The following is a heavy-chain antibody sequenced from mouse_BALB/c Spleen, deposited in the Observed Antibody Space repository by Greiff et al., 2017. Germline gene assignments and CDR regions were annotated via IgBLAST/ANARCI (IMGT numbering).Heavy chain of an antibody. CDR1: GYSFTGYY. V-gene: IGHV1S34*01. CDR3: ARSGTTAPAWFAY. J-gene: IGHJ3*01. Sequence: LVKTGASVKISCKASGYSFTGYYMHWVKQSHGKSLEWIGYISCYNGATSYNQKFKGKATFTVDTSSSTAYMQFNSLPSEDSAVYYCARSGTTAPAWFAYWGQGTLVTVSA. CDR2: ISCYNGAT. D-gene: IGHD1-2*01.